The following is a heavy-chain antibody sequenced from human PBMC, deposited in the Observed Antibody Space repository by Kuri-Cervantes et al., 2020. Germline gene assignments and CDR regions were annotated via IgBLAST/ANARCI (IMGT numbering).Heavy chain of an antibody. Sequence: SGTLSLTCAVSGGSFSGYYCSWNRQPPGQGLEWVGQINHSGSTNYNPSRKSRVTIPVDTSKNQFSLKLSFVTAADTAVYYSAGGRGGYNWYGDYYDSYTDVWGKGTMVTVSS. CDR2: INHSGST. J-gene: IGHJ6*03. D-gene: IGHD1-20*01. V-gene: IGHV4-34*01. CDR1: GGSFSGYY. CDR3: AGGRGGYNWYGDYYDSYTDV.